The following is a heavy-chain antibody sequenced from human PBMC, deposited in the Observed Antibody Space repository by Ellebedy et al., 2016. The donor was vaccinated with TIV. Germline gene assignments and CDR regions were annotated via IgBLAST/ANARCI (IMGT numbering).Heavy chain of an antibody. CDR3: ARETTGIDY. V-gene: IGHV3-48*02. J-gene: IGHJ4*02. Sequence: GGSLRLXXSPSGFTFSNYNMNWVRQAPGKGLEWVSYISDSSSTIYYADSVKGRFTISRDNAKNSLYLHMNGLRDEDTAVYYCARETTGIDYWGQGSLVTVSS. CDR1: GFTFSNYN. CDR2: ISDSSSTI. D-gene: IGHD4-11*01.